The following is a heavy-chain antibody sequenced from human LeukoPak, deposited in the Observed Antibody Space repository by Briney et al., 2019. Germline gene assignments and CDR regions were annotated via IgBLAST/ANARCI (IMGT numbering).Heavy chain of an antibody. CDR1: GFTFCDYY. D-gene: IGHD6-13*01. J-gene: IGHJ4*02. Sequence: PGGSLRLSCSASGFTFCDYYMSWIRQAPGKGLGWVSYIGSSGNLTNYADSVKGRFTISRDNAKNSLYLQMNSLRAEDTSVYYCARVGTIEAAGTCDYWGQGTLVTVSS. CDR2: IGSSGNLT. V-gene: IGHV3-11*05. CDR3: ARVGTIEAAGTCDY.